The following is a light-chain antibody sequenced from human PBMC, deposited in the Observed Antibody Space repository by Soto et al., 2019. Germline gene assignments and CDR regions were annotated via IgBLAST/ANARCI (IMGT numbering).Light chain of an antibody. CDR1: QTVSSSS. V-gene: IGKV3-20*01. Sequence: EIVLTQSPGTLSLSPGERASLSCRASQTVSSSSLAWYQQKPGQAPRLLIYGASNRATGIPDRVSGSGSGTDFTLTISRLEPADFAVYYCQQYDSSPPNYTFGQGTKLEI. CDR3: QQYDSSPPNYT. J-gene: IGKJ2*01. CDR2: GAS.